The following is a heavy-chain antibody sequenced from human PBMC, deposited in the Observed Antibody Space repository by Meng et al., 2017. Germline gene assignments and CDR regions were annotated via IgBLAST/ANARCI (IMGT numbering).Heavy chain of an antibody. Sequence: GGSLRLSCAASGFTFDDYAMHWVRQALGKGLEWVSGISWNSGSIGYADSVKGRFTISRDNAKNSLYLQMNSLRAEDTALYYCAKAYYDSSGYIGEGFDYWGQGTLVTVSS. V-gene: IGHV3-9*01. J-gene: IGHJ4*02. CDR2: ISWNSGSI. CDR1: GFTFDDYA. CDR3: AKAYYDSSGYIGEGFDY. D-gene: IGHD3-22*01.